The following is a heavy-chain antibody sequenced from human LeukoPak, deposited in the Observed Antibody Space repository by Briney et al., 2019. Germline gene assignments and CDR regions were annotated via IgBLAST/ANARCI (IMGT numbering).Heavy chain of an antibody. V-gene: IGHV3-23*01. D-gene: IGHD2-2*03. J-gene: IGHJ3*02. CDR3: SKGGYFAFET. Sequence: GGSLRLSCVAPGFAFSAYDMQWVRQAPGKGLEWVSGISRSGPTYYTDSVKGRFTISRDNSENTLYLQMSSLRAEDTAVYYCSKGGYFAFETWGQGTLVAVSS. CDR1: GFAFSAYD. CDR2: ISRSGPT.